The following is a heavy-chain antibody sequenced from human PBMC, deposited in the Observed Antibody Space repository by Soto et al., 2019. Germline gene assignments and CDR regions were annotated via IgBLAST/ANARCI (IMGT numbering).Heavy chain of an antibody. CDR1: GFTFSSYS. CDR2: ISSSSSYI. V-gene: IGHV3-21*01. CDR3: ASPRSDYYDSSGYRL. D-gene: IGHD3-22*01. Sequence: GGPLRLSCAASGFTFSSYSMNWVRQAPGKGLEWVSSISSSSSYIYYADSVKGRFTISRDNAKNSLYLQMNSLRAEDTAVYYCASPRSDYYDSSGYRLWGQGTLVTVSS. J-gene: IGHJ4*02.